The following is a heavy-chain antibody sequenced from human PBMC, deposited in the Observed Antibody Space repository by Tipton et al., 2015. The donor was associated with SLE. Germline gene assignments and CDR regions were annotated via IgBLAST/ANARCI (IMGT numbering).Heavy chain of an antibody. CDR1: GHSVSRDYY. CDR3: ATYVAIAAADIDY. Sequence: TLSLTCAVSGHSVSRDYYWGWIRRPPGKGLEWIGSIYYTGTTYYNPSLKSRVTISFDTSKNHFSLKLSSVTAADTAVYFCATYVAIAAADIDYWGQGMLVTVSS. V-gene: IGHV4-38-2*01. CDR2: IYYTGTT. J-gene: IGHJ4*02. D-gene: IGHD6-13*01.